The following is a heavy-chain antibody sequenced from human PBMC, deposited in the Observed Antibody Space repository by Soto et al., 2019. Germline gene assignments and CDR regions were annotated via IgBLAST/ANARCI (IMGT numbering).Heavy chain of an antibody. D-gene: IGHD3-3*01. J-gene: IGHJ6*02. CDR2: MNPNSGNT. CDR3: ARMQNYDFWSGYWPHYYYYYGMDV. Sequence: ASVKVSCKASGYTFTSYDINWVRQATGQGLEWMGWMNPNSGNTGYAQKFQGRVTMTRNTSISTAYMELSSLRSEDTAVYYCARMQNYDFWSGYWPHYYYYYGMDVWGQGTTVTISS. CDR1: GYTFTSYD. V-gene: IGHV1-8*01.